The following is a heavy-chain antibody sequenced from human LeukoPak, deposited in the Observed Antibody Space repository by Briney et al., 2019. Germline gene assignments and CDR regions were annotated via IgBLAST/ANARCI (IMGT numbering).Heavy chain of an antibody. CDR3: TTQVY. Sequence: GGSLRLSFVVSGFTFSNAWMSWIRQAPGKGLEWVGRIKTKTDGDRTDYAAPVEGRFTISRDDSKNTLSLQMNSLRTEDTAVYYCTTQVYWGQGTLVTVSS. CDR2: IKTKTDGDRT. V-gene: IGHV3-15*01. CDR1: GFTFSNAW. J-gene: IGHJ4*02.